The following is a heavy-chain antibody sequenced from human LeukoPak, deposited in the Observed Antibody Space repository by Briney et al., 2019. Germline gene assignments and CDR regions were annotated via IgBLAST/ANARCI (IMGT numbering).Heavy chain of an antibody. CDR1: GGSISSYY. CDR3: ARGDGIAVAKPVFDY. Sequence: SETLSLTCTVSGGSISSYYWSWIRQPPGKGLEWIGYIYYSGSTHYNPSLKSRVTISVDTSKNQFSLKLSSVTAADTAVYYCARGDGIAVAKPVFDYWGQGTLVTVSS. J-gene: IGHJ4*02. CDR2: IYYSGST. D-gene: IGHD6-19*01. V-gene: IGHV4-59*01.